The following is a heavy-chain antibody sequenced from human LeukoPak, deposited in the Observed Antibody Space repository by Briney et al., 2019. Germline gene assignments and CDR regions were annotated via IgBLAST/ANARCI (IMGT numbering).Heavy chain of an antibody. CDR2: ISATGRRT. V-gene: IGHV3-23*01. CDR3: AINLRGGYNYGHGDY. D-gene: IGHD5-18*01. Sequence: GGSLRLSCAASGFTFSSYAINWVRQAPGKGLEWVSAISATGRRTDYAGSVKGRFSISRDNSKNTLYLQMHSLRAEDTAVYYCAINLRGGYNYGHGDYWGQGTLVTVSS. CDR1: GFTFSSYA. J-gene: IGHJ4*02.